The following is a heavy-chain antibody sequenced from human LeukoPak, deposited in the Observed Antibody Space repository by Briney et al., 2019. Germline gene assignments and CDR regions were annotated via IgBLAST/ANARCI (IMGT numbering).Heavy chain of an antibody. CDR1: GFTFGDYA. J-gene: IGHJ6*02. D-gene: IGHD3-22*01. CDR2: IRSKAYGGTT. V-gene: IGHV3-49*03. Sequence: GGSLRLSCTASGFTFGDYAMSWFRQAPGKGLEWVGFIRSKAYGGTTEYAASVKGRFTISRDDSKSIAYLQMNSLKTEDTAVYYCTRDRGDSSGYYWAHYYYYGMDVWGQGTMVTVSS. CDR3: TRDRGDSSGYYWAHYYYYGMDV.